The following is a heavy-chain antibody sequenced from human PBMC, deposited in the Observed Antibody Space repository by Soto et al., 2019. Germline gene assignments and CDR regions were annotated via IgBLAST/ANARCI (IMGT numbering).Heavy chain of an antibody. D-gene: IGHD3-3*01. Sequence: WETLSLTCTVSGGSISSSSYYWGWIRQPPGKGLEWIGSIYYSGSTYYNPSLKSRVTISVDTSKNQFSLKLSSVTAADTAVYYCARRGGRFYYYYGMDVWGQGTTVTVSS. CDR2: IYYSGST. CDR1: GGSISSSSYY. V-gene: IGHV4-39*01. J-gene: IGHJ6*02. CDR3: ARRGGRFYYYYGMDV.